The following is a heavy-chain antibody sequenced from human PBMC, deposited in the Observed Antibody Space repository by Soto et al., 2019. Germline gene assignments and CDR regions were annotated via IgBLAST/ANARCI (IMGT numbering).Heavy chain of an antibody. CDR3: ARAFFYHGSDSRGYSFDAFDF. Sequence: QVQLVQSGAEVKKPGASVKVSCKAYGYTFTSSGMSWVRQAPGQGLEWMGWFSAHTGSSEDAQRFPGIVTMTTDRSTSTSYMELRSLRSDDTAVYYCARAFFYHGSDSRGYSFDAFDFWGPGTRVTVSS. CDR2: FSAHTGSS. D-gene: IGHD3-22*01. CDR1: GYTFTSSG. J-gene: IGHJ3*01. V-gene: IGHV1-18*01.